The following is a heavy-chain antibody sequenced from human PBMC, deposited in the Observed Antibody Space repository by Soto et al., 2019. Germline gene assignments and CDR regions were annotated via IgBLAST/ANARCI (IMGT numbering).Heavy chain of an antibody. CDR1: GGSFNRHT. V-gene: IGHV1-69*01. D-gene: IGHD3-22*01. Sequence: QVQLVQSGAEVRKPGSSVRVSCKASGGSFNRHTISWVRQAPGQGLEWMGGIIPIFGTANHAQKFQGRVTIIADESTSTVYMELSSLRSDDTAIYYCARGWGYDSTDYYYAYWGQGTLVNVSS. CDR2: IIPIFGTA. J-gene: IGHJ4*02. CDR3: ARGWGYDSTDYYYAY.